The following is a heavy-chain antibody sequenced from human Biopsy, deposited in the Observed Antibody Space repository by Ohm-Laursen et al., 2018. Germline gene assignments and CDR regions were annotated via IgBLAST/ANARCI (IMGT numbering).Heavy chain of an antibody. CDR3: ARGDYFDSNGYFWFDP. D-gene: IGHD3-22*01. J-gene: IGHJ5*02. Sequence: TLSLTCTVSGGSISSGGSYWSWIRQRPGKGLEWIGYIFNSVNTYYNPSLKNLITISGDTSKNQFSLKLNSVTAAGTAVYYCARGDYFDSNGYFWFDPWGQGTLVTVSS. V-gene: IGHV4-31*01. CDR1: GGSISSGGSY. CDR2: IFNSVNT.